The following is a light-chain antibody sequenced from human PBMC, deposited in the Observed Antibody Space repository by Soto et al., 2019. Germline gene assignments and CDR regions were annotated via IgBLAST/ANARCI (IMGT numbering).Light chain of an antibody. CDR2: RNN. V-gene: IGLV1-47*01. CDR1: SSNIGSNY. Sequence: QAVVTQPPSASGTPGQRVTISCSGSSSNIGSNYVYWYQQLPGTAPKLLIYRNNQRPSGVPDGFSGSKSGTSASLAISGLRSEDEADYYCAAWDDSLSDVVFGGGTKLTVL. CDR3: AAWDDSLSDVV. J-gene: IGLJ2*01.